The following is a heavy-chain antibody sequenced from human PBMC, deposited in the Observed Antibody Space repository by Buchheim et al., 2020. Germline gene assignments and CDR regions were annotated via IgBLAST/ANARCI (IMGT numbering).Heavy chain of an antibody. CDR2: ISGSGGST. D-gene: IGHD2-2*01. CDR3: AGYYAVVPAAISQTGGMDV. CDR1: GFTFSSYA. J-gene: IGHJ6*02. V-gene: IGHV3-23*01. Sequence: EVQLLESGGGLVQPGGSLRLSCAASGFTFSSYAMSWVRQAPGKGLEWVSAISGSGGSTYYADSVNGPFTIFRDNSKNTLYRQMNSLRAEDTAVYYCAGYYAVVPAAISQTGGMDVWGQGTT.